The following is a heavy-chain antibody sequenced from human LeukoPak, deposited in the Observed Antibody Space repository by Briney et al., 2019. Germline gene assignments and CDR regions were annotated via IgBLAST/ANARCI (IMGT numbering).Heavy chain of an antibody. D-gene: IGHD2-2*01. CDR1: GFTFSRHW. CDR2: INSDGSGT. V-gene: IGHV3-74*01. CDR3: ARICSSTDCLIPD. Sequence: GGSLRLSCAASGFTFSRHWMHWVRQAPGKGLVWISRINSDGSGTNYADFVKGRFTISRDNAKDTVYLQINSLRDEDTAVYYCARICSSTDCLIPDWGQGTLVTVSS. J-gene: IGHJ4*02.